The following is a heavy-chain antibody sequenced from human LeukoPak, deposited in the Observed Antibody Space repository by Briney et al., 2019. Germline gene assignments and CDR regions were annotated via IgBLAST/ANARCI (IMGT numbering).Heavy chain of an antibody. V-gene: IGHV4-34*01. D-gene: IGHD6-19*01. CDR1: GGSISSYY. Sequence: SETLSLTCTVSGGSISSYYWSWIRQPPGKGLEWIGEINHSGSTNYNPSLKSRVTISVDTSKNQFSLKLSSVTAADTAVYYCIIAVAGKDYWGQGTLVTVSS. J-gene: IGHJ4*02. CDR3: IIAVAGKDY. CDR2: INHSGST.